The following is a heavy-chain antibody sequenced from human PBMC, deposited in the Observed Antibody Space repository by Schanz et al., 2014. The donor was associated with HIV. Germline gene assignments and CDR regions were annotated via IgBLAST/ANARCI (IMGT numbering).Heavy chain of an antibody. Sequence: EVQLVESGGGLVKPGGSLRLSCAASGFTFMRHTMNWVRQAPGKGLEWVSSISDKSDYLHYADSVKGRFTISRDNAKNSLYLQMSSLRAEDTAVYYCARDSYYDRSRYSGYYYYGMDVWGQGTAVTVS. V-gene: IGHV3-21*02. CDR2: ISDKSDYL. D-gene: IGHD3-9*01. CDR1: GFTFMRHT. J-gene: IGHJ6*02. CDR3: ARDSYYDRSRYSGYYYYGMDV.